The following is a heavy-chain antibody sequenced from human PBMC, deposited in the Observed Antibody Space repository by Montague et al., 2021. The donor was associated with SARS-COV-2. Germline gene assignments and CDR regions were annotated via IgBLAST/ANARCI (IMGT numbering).Heavy chain of an antibody. Sequence: SETLSLTCTVSGGSINNFFWSWIRQPPGKGLEWIGYIYYRGNTNYNPSLSSRVTMSVNKSRNQFYLKLTSVTAADTAVYYCVRTVTPGSGDSWGQGTLVTVSS. CDR3: VRTVTPGSGDS. CDR2: IYYRGNT. J-gene: IGHJ4*02. V-gene: IGHV4-59*08. CDR1: GGSINNFF. D-gene: IGHD6-25*01.